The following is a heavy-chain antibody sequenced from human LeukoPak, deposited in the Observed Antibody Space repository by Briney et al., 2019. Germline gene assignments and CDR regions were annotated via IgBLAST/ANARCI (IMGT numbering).Heavy chain of an antibody. V-gene: IGHV4-31*03. J-gene: IGHJ6*02. CDR2: IYYSGST. CDR3: ARGDYGTPDV. D-gene: IGHD4-17*01. CDR1: GGSISSGGYY. Sequence: SETLSPTCTVSGGSISSGGYYWSWIRQHLGKGLEWIGYIYYSGSTYYNPSLKSRVTISVDTSKNQFSLKLSSVTAADTAVYYCARGDYGTPDVWGQGTTVTVSS.